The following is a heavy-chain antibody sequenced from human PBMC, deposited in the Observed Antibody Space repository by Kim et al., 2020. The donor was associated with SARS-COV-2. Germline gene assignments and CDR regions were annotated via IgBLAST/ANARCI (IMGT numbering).Heavy chain of an antibody. V-gene: IGHV1-18*04. J-gene: IGHJ6*02. CDR3: ARDRIVANYYYYYYGMDV. CDR1: GYTFTSYG. CDR2: ISAYNGNT. D-gene: IGHD1-26*01. Sequence: ASVKVSCKASGYTFTSYGISWVRQAPGQGLEWMGWISAYNGNTNYAQKLQGRVTMTTDTSTSTAYMELRSLRSDDTAVYYCARDRIVANYYYYYYGMDVWGQGTTVTVSS.